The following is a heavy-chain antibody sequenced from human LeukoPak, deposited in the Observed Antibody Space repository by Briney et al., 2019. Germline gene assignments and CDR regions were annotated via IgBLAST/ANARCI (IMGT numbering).Heavy chain of an antibody. CDR2: IYSGDST. D-gene: IGHD3-22*01. V-gene: IGHV3-53*01. CDR3: ASSGYYDSSGYYYADYYYGMDV. CDR1: GFTVSSNY. Sequence: GGSLRLSCAASGFTVSSNYMSWVRQAPGKGLEWVSVIYSGDSTYYADSVKGRFTISRDNSKNTLYLQMNSLRAEDTAVYYCASSGYYDSSGYYYADYYYGMDVWGQGTTVTVSS. J-gene: IGHJ6*02.